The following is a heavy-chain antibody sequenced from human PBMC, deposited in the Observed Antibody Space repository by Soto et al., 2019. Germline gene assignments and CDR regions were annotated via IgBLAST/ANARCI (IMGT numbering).Heavy chain of an antibody. Sequence: VGSLRLSCAASGFTFSSYAMSWVRQAPGKGLEWVSAISGSGGSTYYADSVKGRFTISRDNSKNTLYLQMNSLRAEDTAVYYCAKLTYYDILTGSDAFDIWGQGTTVTVSS. CDR1: GFTFSSYA. V-gene: IGHV3-23*01. CDR3: AKLTYYDILTGSDAFDI. J-gene: IGHJ3*02. D-gene: IGHD3-9*01. CDR2: ISGSGGST.